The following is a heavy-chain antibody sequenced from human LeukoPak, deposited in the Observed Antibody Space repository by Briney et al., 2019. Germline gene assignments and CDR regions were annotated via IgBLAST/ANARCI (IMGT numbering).Heavy chain of an antibody. J-gene: IGHJ4*02. CDR1: GFTFSSYS. D-gene: IGHD2-15*01. Sequence: PGGSLRLSCAASGFTFSSYSMNWVRQAPGKGLEWVSSISSSSSYIYYADSVKGRFTISRDNAKNSLYLQMNSLRAEDTAVYYCARSGGGSFDYFDYWGQGTLVTVSS. CDR2: ISSSSSYI. V-gene: IGHV3-21*01. CDR3: ARSGGGSFDYFDY.